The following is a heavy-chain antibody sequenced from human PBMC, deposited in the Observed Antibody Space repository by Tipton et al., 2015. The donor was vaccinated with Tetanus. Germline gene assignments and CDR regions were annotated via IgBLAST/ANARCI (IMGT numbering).Heavy chain of an antibody. CDR2: INHSGST. J-gene: IGHJ5*02. V-gene: IGHV4-34*01. CDR3: ARVIAAAGTDWFDP. D-gene: IGHD6-13*01. CDR1: GGSFSGYY. Sequence: TLSLTCAVYGGSFSGYYWSWIRQPPGKGLEWIGEINHSGSTNYNPSLKSRVTISVDTSKNQFSLKLSSVTAADTAVYYCARVIAAAGTDWFDPWGQGTLVTVSS.